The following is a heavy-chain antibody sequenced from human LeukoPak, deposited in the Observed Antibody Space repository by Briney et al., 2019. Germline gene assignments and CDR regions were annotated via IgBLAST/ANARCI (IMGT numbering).Heavy chain of an antibody. J-gene: IGHJ6*02. CDR2: MNPNSGNT. CDR3: ARGGRLLEWFYYYGMDV. D-gene: IGHD3-3*01. V-gene: IGHV1-8*01. CDR1: GYTFTSYD. Sequence: ASVKVSCKASGYTFTSYDINWVRQATGQGLEWMGWMNPNSGNTGYAQKFQGRVTMTRNTSISTAYMELSSLRSEDTAVYYCARGGRLLEWFYYYGMDVWGQGTTVTVSS.